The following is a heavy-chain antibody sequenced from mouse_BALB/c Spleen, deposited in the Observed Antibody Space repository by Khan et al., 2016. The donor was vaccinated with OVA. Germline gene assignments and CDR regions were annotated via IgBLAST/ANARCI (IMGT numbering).Heavy chain of an antibody. CDR3: ARRNYFGYTFAY. Sequence: QVQLQQSGTELARPGASVNLSCKASGYTFTDFYINWVKQRSGQGLEWIGEISPGSGDTYYNEKFKGKATLTADKSSSTAYMQLSSLTSEASAVXYCARRNYFGYTFAYWGQGTLVTVS. CDR1: GYTFTDFY. CDR2: ISPGSGDT. V-gene: IGHV1-77*01. D-gene: IGHD1-2*01. J-gene: IGHJ3*01.